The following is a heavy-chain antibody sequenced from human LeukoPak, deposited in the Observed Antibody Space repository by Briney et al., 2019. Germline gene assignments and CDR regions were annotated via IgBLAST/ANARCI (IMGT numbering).Heavy chain of an antibody. V-gene: IGHV3-23*01. D-gene: IGHD1-14*01. J-gene: IGHJ5*02. Sequence: GGSLRLSCAVSGFPFSNYAMSWVRQAPGKGLEWVAAISGSGGETYYVDSVKGRFTISRDNSKNTLYLEKNSQRAEDTAVYYCAKSNREFDPWGQGTLVTVSS. CDR3: AKSNREFDP. CDR2: ISGSGGET. CDR1: GFPFSNYA.